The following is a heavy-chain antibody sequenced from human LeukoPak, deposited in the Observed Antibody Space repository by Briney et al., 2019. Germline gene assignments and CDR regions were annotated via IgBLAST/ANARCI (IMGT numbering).Heavy chain of an antibody. V-gene: IGHV1-3*03. CDR2: INTGNGNT. CDR3: ARGARFRSYGSGTYYTSLPLDP. Sequence: ASVKVSCKASGYTFTSYTMHWVRQAPGQRLEWMGWINTGNGNTKSSQGFQDRVTITRDTSASTAYMELSSLRSEDMAVYYCARGARFRSYGSGTYYTSLPLDPWGQGTLVTVYS. J-gene: IGHJ5*02. CDR1: GYTFTSYT. D-gene: IGHD3-10*01.